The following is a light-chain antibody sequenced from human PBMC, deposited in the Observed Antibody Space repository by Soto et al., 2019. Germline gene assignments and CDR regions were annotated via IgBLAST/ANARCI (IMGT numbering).Light chain of an antibody. CDR1: QGVGRTY. CDR2: DVS. Sequence: ELVVTQAPATLSLSTGERATLSCGARQGVGRTYLAWYQQIPGLAPRLLIYDVSNRATGIPDRFSGSGSTTDFPPTISRLEPENFALYYCQQYGTSLTFGGGTKVEIK. J-gene: IGKJ4*01. CDR3: QQYGTSLT. V-gene: IGKV3D-20*01.